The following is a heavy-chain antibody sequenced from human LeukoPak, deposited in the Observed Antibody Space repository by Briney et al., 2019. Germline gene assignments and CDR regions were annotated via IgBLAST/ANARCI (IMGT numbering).Heavy chain of an antibody. CDR1: GGSISSKY. CDR3: ARENSGSYREFDY. D-gene: IGHD1-26*01. J-gene: IGHJ4*02. V-gene: IGHV4-4*07. Sequence: SKTLSLTCEDPGGSISSKYWSWIRQHAGKGLEWIGRIYTSGSTNYNASLKSRVSMSVDTSKNQFSLKLSSVTAADTAVFYCARENSGSYREFDYWGQGTLVTVSS. CDR2: IYTSGST.